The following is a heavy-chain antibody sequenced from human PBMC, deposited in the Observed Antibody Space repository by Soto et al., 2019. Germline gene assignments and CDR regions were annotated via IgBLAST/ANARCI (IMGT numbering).Heavy chain of an antibody. D-gene: IGHD2-15*01. CDR2: IYYSGST. J-gene: IGHJ4*02. CDR1: GGSISSGGYY. Sequence: PSETLSLTCTVSGGSISSGGYYWSWIRQHPGKGLEWIGYIYYSGSTYYNPSLKSRVTIPVDTSKNQFSLKLSSVTAADTAVYYCARDSGYCSGGSCQIEGPNDYWGQGTLVTVSS. CDR3: ARDSGYCSGGSCQIEGPNDY. V-gene: IGHV4-31*03.